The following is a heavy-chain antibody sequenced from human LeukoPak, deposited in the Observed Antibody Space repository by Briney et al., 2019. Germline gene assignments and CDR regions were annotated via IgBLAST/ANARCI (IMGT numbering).Heavy chain of an antibody. CDR2: ISSSGSTI. D-gene: IGHD3-10*01. CDR3: ARGGVLLWFGEPYDAFDI. Sequence: GGSLRLSCAASGFTFSSYEMNWVRQAPGKGLEWVSYISSSGSTIYYADSVKGRFTIPRDNAKNSLYLQMNSLRAEDTAVYYCARGGVLLWFGEPYDAFDIWGQGTMVTVSS. V-gene: IGHV3-48*03. CDR1: GFTFSSYE. J-gene: IGHJ3*02.